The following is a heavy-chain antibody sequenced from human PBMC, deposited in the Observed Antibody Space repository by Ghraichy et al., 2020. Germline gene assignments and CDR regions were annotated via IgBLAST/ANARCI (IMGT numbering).Heavy chain of an antibody. Sequence: GGSLRLSCAASGFTFRDYYMTWIRQAPGKGLEWLSYISRDGRTKFYADSMKGRLTISRDNAKNSLYLHLDSLRVEDTAMYYCARKPDGDTGWYSPWGLWGQGTLVTVSS. CDR3: ARKPDGDTGWYSPWGL. V-gene: IGHV3-11*01. CDR1: GFTFRDYY. J-gene: IGHJ4*02. D-gene: IGHD6-19*01. CDR2: ISRDGRTK.